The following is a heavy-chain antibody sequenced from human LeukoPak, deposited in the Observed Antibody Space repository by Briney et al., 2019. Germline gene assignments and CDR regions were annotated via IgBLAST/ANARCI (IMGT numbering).Heavy chain of an antibody. CDR3: ARGAITIFGVVIVYFDY. J-gene: IGHJ4*02. CDR1: GYTFTSYY. V-gene: IGHV1-46*01. D-gene: IGHD3-3*01. CDR2: INPSGGST. Sequence: ASVKVSCKASGYTFTSYYMHWVRQAPGQGLEWMGIINPSGGSTSYAQKFQGRVTMTRDMSTSTVYMELSSLRSEDTAVYYCARGAITIFGVVIVYFDYWGQGTLVTVSS.